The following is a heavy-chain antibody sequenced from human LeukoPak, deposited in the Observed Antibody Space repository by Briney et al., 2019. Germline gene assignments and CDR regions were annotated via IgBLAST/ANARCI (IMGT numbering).Heavy chain of an antibody. CDR2: ISSSSSTI. Sequence: GGSLRLSCAASGFTLSSYSMNWVRQAPGKGLEWVSYISSSSSTIYYADSVKGQFTISRDNAKNSLYLQMNSLRAEDTAVYYCAGDGTVTQYYYYYMDVWGKGTTVTVSS. CDR3: AGDGTVTQYYYYYMDV. CDR1: GFTLSSYS. J-gene: IGHJ6*03. D-gene: IGHD4-11*01. V-gene: IGHV3-48*04.